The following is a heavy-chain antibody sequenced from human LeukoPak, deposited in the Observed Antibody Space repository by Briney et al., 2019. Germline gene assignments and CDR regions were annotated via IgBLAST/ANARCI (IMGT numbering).Heavy chain of an antibody. Sequence: GASVKVSCKASGYTFTGYYMHWVRQAPGQGLEWMGWINPNSGGTNYAQKFQGWVTMTRDTSISTAYMELSRLRSDDTAVYYCARVPLDILTDRPYGMDVWGQGTTVTVSS. CDR2: INPNSGGT. J-gene: IGHJ6*02. CDR3: ARVPLDILTDRPYGMDV. V-gene: IGHV1-2*04. CDR1: GYTFTGYY. D-gene: IGHD3-9*01.